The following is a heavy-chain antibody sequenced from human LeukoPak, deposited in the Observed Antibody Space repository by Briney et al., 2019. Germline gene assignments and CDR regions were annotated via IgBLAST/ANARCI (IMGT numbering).Heavy chain of an antibody. D-gene: IGHD2-2*01. J-gene: IGHJ4*02. CDR1: GFTFSSYW. CDR3: ASSTQISKYADY. Sequence: GGSLRLSCAASGFTFSSYWMHWVRQAPGKGLVWVSRINSDGSITTYADSVMGRFTISRDNAKSTLYLQMNSLRAEDTAVYYCASSTQISKYADYWGQGALSPSPQ. CDR2: INSDGSIT. V-gene: IGHV3-74*01.